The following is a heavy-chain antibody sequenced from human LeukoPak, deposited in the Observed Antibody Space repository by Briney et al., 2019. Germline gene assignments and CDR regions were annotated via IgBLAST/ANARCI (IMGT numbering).Heavy chain of an antibody. D-gene: IGHD3-10*01. CDR1: GFTSSTYA. CDR3: ARDQQGEYFDY. V-gene: IGHV3-23*01. Sequence: GGSLRLSCAASGFTSSTYAMSCVRHAPGKGLEWVSAYSGSGGSTFYADSVKGRFTISRDNSKNTLYLHTNSLRAEDTAVFYCARDQQGEYFDYWGQGTLVTVSS. CDR2: YSGSGGST. J-gene: IGHJ4*02.